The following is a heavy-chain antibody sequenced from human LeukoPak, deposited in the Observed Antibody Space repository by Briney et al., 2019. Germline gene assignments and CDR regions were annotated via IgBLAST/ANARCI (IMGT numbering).Heavy chain of an antibody. V-gene: IGHV3-7*01. CDR2: IKYDGSEK. J-gene: IGHJ4*02. CDR3: AYTNNLKY. Sequence: GGSLRLSCAASGLSLGGQWMNWVRQAPGQGREWVANIKYDGSEKYYVDSVKGRFTISRDDAKNSLSLQMNSVRAEDTAVYYCAYTNNLKYWGQGTLVTVSS. CDR1: GLSLGGQW. D-gene: IGHD3-16*01.